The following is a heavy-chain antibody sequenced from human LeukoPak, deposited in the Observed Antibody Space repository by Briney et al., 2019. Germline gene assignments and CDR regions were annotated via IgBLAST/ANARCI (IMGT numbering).Heavy chain of an antibody. J-gene: IGHJ4*02. V-gene: IGHV3-48*03. Sequence: GGSLRLSCAASGCSFISYEMNWVRQAPGKGLEWVSYISTSGTTIYYADSVKGRFTISRDNAKNSLYLQMNSLRVEDTAVYYCARDTTSGPDYWGQGTRVTVSS. CDR3: ARDTTSGPDY. CDR2: ISTSGTTI. D-gene: IGHD2-15*01. CDR1: GCSFISYE.